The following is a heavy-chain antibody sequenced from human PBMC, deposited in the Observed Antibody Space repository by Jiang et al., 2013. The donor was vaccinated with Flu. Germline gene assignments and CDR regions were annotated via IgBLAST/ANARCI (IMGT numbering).Heavy chain of an antibody. Sequence: VQLVESGGGLVHPGDSLRLSCAASGFTFSRYFMHWVRQAPGKGLVWVSRTNPDGSATMYADSVKGRFTVSRDNAKNTLYLQMSSLRVEDTAIYYCVTAYNYNKPDYWGQGTLAHRLL. CDR3: VTAYNYNKPDY. D-gene: IGHD4-11*01. CDR1: GFTFSRYF. J-gene: IGHJ4*02. CDR2: TNPDGSAT. V-gene: IGHV3-74*03.